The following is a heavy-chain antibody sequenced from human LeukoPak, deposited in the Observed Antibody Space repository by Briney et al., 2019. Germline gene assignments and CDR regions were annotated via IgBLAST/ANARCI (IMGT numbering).Heavy chain of an antibody. CDR3: TRAVAGHPD. J-gene: IGHJ4*02. D-gene: IGHD5-12*01. Sequence: PSETLSLTCAVSGVPFSNYYWSWVRQSPRQGLEWIGEINHSGYTNYNPSLKSRVTMSIDTSKNQFSLRLTSVTAADTGVYYCTRAVAGHPDWGQGTPGTVSS. V-gene: IGHV4-34*01. CDR1: GVPFSNYY. CDR2: INHSGYT.